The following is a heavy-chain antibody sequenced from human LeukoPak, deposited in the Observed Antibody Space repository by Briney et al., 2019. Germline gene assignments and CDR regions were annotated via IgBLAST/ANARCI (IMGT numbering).Heavy chain of an antibody. J-gene: IGHJ4*02. V-gene: IGHV1-69*13. D-gene: IGHD2-2*01. CDR1: GGTFSSYA. CDR2: IIPIFGTA. Sequence: ASVKVSCKASGGTFSSYAISWVRQAPGQGLEWMGGIIPIFGTANYAQKFQGRVTITADESTSTAYMELSSLRSEDTAVYYCARVYCSSTSCYVGPFDYWGRGTLVTVSS. CDR3: ARVYCSSTSCYVGPFDY.